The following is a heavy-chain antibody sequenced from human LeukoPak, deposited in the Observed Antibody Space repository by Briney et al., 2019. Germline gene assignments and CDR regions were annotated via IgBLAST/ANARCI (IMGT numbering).Heavy chain of an antibody. CDR3: AREVGGSAFDI. J-gene: IGHJ3*02. Sequence: GGSLRLSCAASGFTVSSDYMSWVRQAPGKGLEWVSIIYSGGSTYYADSVKGRFTISRHNSKNTLYLQMNSLRAEDTAVYYCAREVGGSAFDIWGQGTMVTVSS. D-gene: IGHD3-16*01. CDR1: GFTVSSDY. CDR2: IYSGGST. V-gene: IGHV3-53*04.